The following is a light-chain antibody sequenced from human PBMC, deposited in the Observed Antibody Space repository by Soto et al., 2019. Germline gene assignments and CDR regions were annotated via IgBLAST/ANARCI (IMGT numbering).Light chain of an antibody. V-gene: IGLV2-14*01. CDR2: DVS. CDR3: SSYTSSSTRV. J-gene: IGLJ1*01. CDR1: NSDDGGYNY. Sequence: SVLTQAASVDRVSGQAVTISCKRTNSDDGGYNYVSWYQQHPGKAPKLMIYDVSNRPSGVSNRFSGSKSGNTAFLIISGLQAEDEADYYCSSYTSSSTRVFGTGTKVTV.